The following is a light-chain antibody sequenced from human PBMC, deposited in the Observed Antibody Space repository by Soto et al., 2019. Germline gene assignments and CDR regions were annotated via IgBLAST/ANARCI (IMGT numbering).Light chain of an antibody. CDR2: EAS. CDR1: QGIRHY. V-gene: IGKV1-27*01. CDR3: QQSYNSHPT. Sequence: DIQMTQSPSSLSASVGDRVTITCRASQGIRHYLAWYQQKPGKVPKLLIYEASNLQSGVPSRFRGGGSGADFTLTISNLQPEDSATYYCQQSYNSHPTFGQGTKVDIK. J-gene: IGKJ1*01.